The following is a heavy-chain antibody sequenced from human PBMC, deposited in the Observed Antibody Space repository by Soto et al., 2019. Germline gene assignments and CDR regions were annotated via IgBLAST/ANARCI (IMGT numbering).Heavy chain of an antibody. J-gene: IGHJ6*03. D-gene: IGHD6-13*01. CDR3: SNDEAAFPYYYYYMDV. CDR1: GFTFSSYA. V-gene: IGHV3-23*01. CDR2: ISGSGGST. Sequence: GGSLRLSCAASGFTFSSYAMSWVRQAPGKGLEWVSAISGSGGSTYYADSVKGRFTISRDNSKNTLYLHMNSLIAEDTAVSECSNDEAAFPYYYYYMDVWGKGTTVTVSS.